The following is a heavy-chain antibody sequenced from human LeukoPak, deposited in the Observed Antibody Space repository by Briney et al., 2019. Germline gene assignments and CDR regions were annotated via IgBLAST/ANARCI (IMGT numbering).Heavy chain of an antibody. CDR1: GGSISSYY. CDR2: ISYSGST. J-gene: IGHJ4*02. CDR3: ARYIWGSYPTFEDY. Sequence: SETLSLTCTVSGGSISSYYWSWLRQPPGKGLEWISYISYSGSTNYNPSLNSRVTISVDTSKNQFSLKLSSVTVADTAVYFCARYIWGSYPTFEDYWGQGTLVTVSS. V-gene: IGHV4-59*12. D-gene: IGHD3-16*02.